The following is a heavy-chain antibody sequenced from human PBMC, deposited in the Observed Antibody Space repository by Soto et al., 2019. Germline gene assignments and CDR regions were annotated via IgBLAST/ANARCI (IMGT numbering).Heavy chain of an antibody. CDR2: ISWDGGST. CDR3: AKDTKKYSSSFWFDP. CDR1: GFTFDDYT. V-gene: IGHV3-43*01. Sequence: GGSLRLSCAASGFTFDDYTMHWVRQAPGKGLEWVSLISWDGGSTYYADSVKGRFTISRDNSKNSLYLQMNGLRTEDTALYYCAKDTKKYSSSFWFDPWGQGTLVTVSS. D-gene: IGHD6-6*01. J-gene: IGHJ5*02.